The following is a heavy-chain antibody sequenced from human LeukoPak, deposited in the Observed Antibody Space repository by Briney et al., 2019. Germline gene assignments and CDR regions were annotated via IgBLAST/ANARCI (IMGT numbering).Heavy chain of an antibody. J-gene: IGHJ6*03. CDR1: GFSFTNYA. D-gene: IGHD2-2*01. CDR2: ISNDGSDT. V-gene: IGHV3-30*03. CDR3: ARDKFPVVPAAMYYMDV. Sequence: AGGSLRLSCAVSGFSFTNYAMHWVRQVPGRGPEWVAVISNDGSDTSYAYSVKGRFTISRDNSKNMLFLQMNSLRVEDTSIYYCARDKFPVVPAAMYYMDVWGQGTTVTVSS.